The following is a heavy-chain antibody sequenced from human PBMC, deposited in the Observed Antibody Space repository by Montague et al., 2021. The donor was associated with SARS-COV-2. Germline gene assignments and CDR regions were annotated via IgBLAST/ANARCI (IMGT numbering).Heavy chain of an antibody. V-gene: IGHV4-34*01. CDR3: ARGLPVTTLFYYFGMDV. Sequence: SETLSLTCAVYGGSFSGNYWSWIRQPSGKGLEWIGEINHYGSTNYNPSXXSRVTMSVDTSKNQFSLKLSSVTAADTAVYYCARGLPVTTLFYYFGMDVWGQGTTVTVSS. CDR2: INHYGST. J-gene: IGHJ6*02. D-gene: IGHD4-11*01. CDR1: GGSFSGNY.